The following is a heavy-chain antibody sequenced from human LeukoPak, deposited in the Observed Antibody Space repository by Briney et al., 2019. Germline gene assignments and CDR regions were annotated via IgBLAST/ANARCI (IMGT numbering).Heavy chain of an antibody. CDR2: ISGSGGST. CDR3: AKGFRQRVATGVDY. Sequence: GGSLRLSCAASGFTFSSYAMSWVRQAPGKGLEWVSAISGSGGSTYYADSVKGRFTISRDNSKNTLYLQMNSLRAEDTAVYYCAKGFRQRVATGVDYWGQGTLVTVSS. CDR1: GFTFSSYA. V-gene: IGHV3-23*01. D-gene: IGHD5-12*01. J-gene: IGHJ4*02.